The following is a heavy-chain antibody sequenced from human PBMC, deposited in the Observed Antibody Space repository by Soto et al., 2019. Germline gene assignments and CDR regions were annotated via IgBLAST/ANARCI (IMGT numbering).Heavy chain of an antibody. CDR3: ARSPEYYDFWSGYYGY. CDR2: INHSGST. D-gene: IGHD3-3*01. Sequence: SETLSLTCAVYGGSFSGYYWSWIRQPPGKGLEWIGEINHSGSTNYNPSLKSRVTISVDTSKNQLSLKLSSVTAADTAVYYCARSPEYYDFWSGYYGYWGQGTLVTVSS. J-gene: IGHJ4*02. V-gene: IGHV4-34*01. CDR1: GGSFSGYY.